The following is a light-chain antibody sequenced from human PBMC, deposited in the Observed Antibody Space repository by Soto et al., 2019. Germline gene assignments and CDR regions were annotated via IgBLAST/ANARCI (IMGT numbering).Light chain of an antibody. CDR1: QSISNW. V-gene: IGKV1-5*01. Sequence: DIQMTQSPSTLSASVGDRVTITCRASQSISNWLAWYQQKPGKAPTLLIYDVSRLESGVPSRFSGSGSGTEFTLTINSLQPDDFATYYCQQYNSYPWTFGQGTKVDI. J-gene: IGKJ1*01. CDR3: QQYNSYPWT. CDR2: DVS.